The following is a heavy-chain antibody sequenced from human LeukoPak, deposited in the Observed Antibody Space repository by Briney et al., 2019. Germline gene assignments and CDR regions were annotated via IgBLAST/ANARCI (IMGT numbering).Heavy chain of an antibody. Sequence: ASVKVSCKASGYSFTSFYIHWVRQAPGQGLEWMGIINPRGGGTSSAQKFQGRVSLIRDTSTSTVYMELSSLRSEDTAVYYCARGGNYYDSSGPDVGDYWGQGTLVTVSS. CDR2: INPRGGGT. V-gene: IGHV1-46*01. CDR3: ARGGNYYDSSGPDVGDY. J-gene: IGHJ4*02. CDR1: GYSFTSFY. D-gene: IGHD3-22*01.